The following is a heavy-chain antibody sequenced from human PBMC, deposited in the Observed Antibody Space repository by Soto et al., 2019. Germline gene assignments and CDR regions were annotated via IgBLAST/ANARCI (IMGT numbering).Heavy chain of an antibody. CDR3: AREYYDYIWGSYRFFDY. D-gene: IGHD3-16*02. Sequence: EVQLVESGGGLVQPGGSLRLSCAASGFTFSSYWMSWVRQAPGKGLEWVANIKQDGSEKYYVDSVKGRFTISRDNAKNSLYLQMNSLRVEDTAVYYCAREYYDYIWGSYRFFDYWGQGTLVTVSS. J-gene: IGHJ4*02. V-gene: IGHV3-7*01. CDR2: IKQDGSEK. CDR1: GFTFSSYW.